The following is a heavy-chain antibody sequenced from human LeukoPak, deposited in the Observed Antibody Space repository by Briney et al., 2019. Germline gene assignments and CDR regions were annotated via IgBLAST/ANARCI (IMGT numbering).Heavy chain of an antibody. V-gene: IGHV4-39*01. Sequence: SETLSLTCTVSGDSISSTNYYWGWIRQPPGKGLEWIGSIYYSGSTYYNPSLKSRVTISVDTSKNQFSLKLSSVTAADTAVYYCAAGGTTCSSTSRRHRKYYYYYYYMDVWGKGTTVTVSS. CDR3: AAGGTTCSSTSRRHRKYYYYYYYMDV. CDR1: GDSISSTNYY. D-gene: IGHD2-2*01. CDR2: IYYSGST. J-gene: IGHJ6*03.